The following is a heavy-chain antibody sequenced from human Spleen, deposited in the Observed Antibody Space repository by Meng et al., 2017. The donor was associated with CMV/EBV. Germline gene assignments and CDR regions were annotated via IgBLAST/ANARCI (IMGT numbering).Heavy chain of an antibody. D-gene: IGHD3-3*01. CDR3: ATHYDFWSAYHYGMAV. CDR2: IKQDESEK. J-gene: IGHJ6*02. Sequence: GESLKTSCAASGFAFNTYWMTWVRQAPGKGLEWVANIKQDESEKYYVDSMKDRFTISRDNAKNSLYLQMNSLRTEDTAVYYCATHYDFWSAYHYGMAVWGQGTTVTVSS. V-gene: IGHV3-7*01. CDR1: GFAFNTYW.